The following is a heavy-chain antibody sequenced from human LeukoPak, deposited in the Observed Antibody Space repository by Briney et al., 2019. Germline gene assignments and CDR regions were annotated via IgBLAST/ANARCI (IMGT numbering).Heavy chain of an antibody. D-gene: IGHD2-15*01. V-gene: IGHV3-7*01. CDR3: GGFGYEAAIDL. J-gene: IGHJ4*02. CDR1: GFMFSTYW. Sequence: GGSLRLSCAASGFMFSTYWMTGVRQAPGKGLEFVANIKPDGSETYYVDSVKGRFTISRDNTKNLVFLQMKSLRGEDAAVYHCGGFGYEAAIDLWGQGTLVTVSS. CDR2: IKPDGSET.